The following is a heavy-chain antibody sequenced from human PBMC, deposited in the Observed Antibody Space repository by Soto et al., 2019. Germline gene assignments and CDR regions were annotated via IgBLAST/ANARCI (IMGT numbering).Heavy chain of an antibody. V-gene: IGHV3-30*18. J-gene: IGHJ5*02. CDR3: AKDPGIAVADGLP. CDR2: ISYDGSNK. D-gene: IGHD6-19*01. Sequence: QVQLVESGGGVVQPGRSLRLSCAASGFTFSSYGMHWVRQAPGKGLEWVAVISYDGSNKYYADSVKGRFTISRDNSKNTLYLQMNSLRAEDTAVYYCAKDPGIAVADGLPWGQGTLVTVSS. CDR1: GFTFSSYG.